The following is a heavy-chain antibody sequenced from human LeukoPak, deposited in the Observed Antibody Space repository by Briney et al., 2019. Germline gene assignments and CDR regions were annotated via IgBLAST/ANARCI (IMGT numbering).Heavy chain of an antibody. D-gene: IGHD3-10*01. CDR1: GGSISSSSYY. J-gene: IGHJ3*02. V-gene: IGHV4-39*01. Sequence: SETLSLTCTVSGGSISSSSYYWGWIRQPPGKGLEWMGGIYYSGSTYYNPSLKSRVTISVDTSKNQFSLKLSSVTAADTAVYYCARHSITMVRGVKPAPAFDIWGQGTMVTVSS. CDR3: ARHSITMVRGVKPAPAFDI. CDR2: IYYSGST.